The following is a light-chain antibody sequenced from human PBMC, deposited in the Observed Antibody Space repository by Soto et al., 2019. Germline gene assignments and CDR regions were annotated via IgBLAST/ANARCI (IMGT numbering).Light chain of an antibody. J-gene: IGLJ2*01. CDR3: LLYYGGARV. V-gene: IGLV7-43*01. CDR2: SIS. CDR1: TGTVTSGYY. Sequence: QAVVTQVPSLTVSPGGTVTLTCASSTGTVTSGYYPNWFQQKPGQAPRALIYSISNKHSWTPDRFSGSLLGGKAALTLSGVQPADEAEYYCLLYYGGARVFGGGTKVTVL.